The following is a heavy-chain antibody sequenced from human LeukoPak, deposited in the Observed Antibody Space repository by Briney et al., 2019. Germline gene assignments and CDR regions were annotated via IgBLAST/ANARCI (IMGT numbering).Heavy chain of an antibody. D-gene: IGHD2-8*01. CDR3: ARLIVGCTDGVCYKGHLY. CDR2: VYKTGTT. CDR1: RDYIRHIDYY. Sequence: SETLFLTCSVSRDYIRHIDYYWVWIRQPPGRGLEWIGNVYKTGTTSYNPSLSSRVAMSIDTSKSQFSLRVNSVTAADTAVYYCARLIVGCTDGVCYKGHLYWGQGTLVTVSS. V-gene: IGHV4-39*07. J-gene: IGHJ4*02.